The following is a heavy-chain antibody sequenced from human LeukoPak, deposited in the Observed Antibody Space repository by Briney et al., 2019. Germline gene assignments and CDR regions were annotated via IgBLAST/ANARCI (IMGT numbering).Heavy chain of an antibody. Sequence: PGGSLRLSCAASGFTFSSYAMSWVRQAPGKGLEWVSSISTSSSYIYYADSVKGRFTISRDNSKNTLYLQMNSLRAEDTAVYYCARGAQPYGSGEGRAFDIWGQGTMATVSS. V-gene: IGHV3-21*01. J-gene: IGHJ3*02. D-gene: IGHD3-10*01. CDR3: ARGAQPYGSGEGRAFDI. CDR1: GFTFSSYA. CDR2: ISTSSSYI.